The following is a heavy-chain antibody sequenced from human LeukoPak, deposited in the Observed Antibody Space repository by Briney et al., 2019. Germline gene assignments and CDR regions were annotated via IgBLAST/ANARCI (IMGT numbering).Heavy chain of an antibody. D-gene: IGHD6-13*01. CDR2: IYYSGST. Sequence: PSETLSLTCTVSGGSISSYYWSWIRQPPGKGLEWIGYIYYSGSTNYNPSLKSRVTISVDTSKSQFSLKLSSVTAADTAVYYCARMRAAAGTFNYYYYMDVWGKGTTVTVSS. CDR3: ARMRAAAGTFNYYYYMDV. V-gene: IGHV4-59*12. J-gene: IGHJ6*03. CDR1: GGSISSYY.